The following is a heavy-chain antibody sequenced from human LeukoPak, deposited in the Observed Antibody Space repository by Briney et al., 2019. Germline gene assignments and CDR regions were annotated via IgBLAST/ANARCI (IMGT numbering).Heavy chain of an antibody. CDR1: GFTFSTFA. Sequence: GGSLRLSCAASGFTFSTFAMIWVRQPPGKGLEWVSSIFPSGGEIHYADSVRGRFTISRDNSKSTLSLQMNSLRAEDTAIYYCATYRQVLLPFESWGQGTLVTVAS. CDR2: IFPSGGEI. CDR3: ATYRQVLLPFES. V-gene: IGHV3-23*01. D-gene: IGHD2-8*02. J-gene: IGHJ4*02.